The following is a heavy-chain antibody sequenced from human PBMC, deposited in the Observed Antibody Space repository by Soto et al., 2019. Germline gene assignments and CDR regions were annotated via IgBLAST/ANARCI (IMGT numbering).Heavy chain of an antibody. Sequence: GGSLRLSCAVSGFTFSSYSMNWVRQAPGKGLEWVSPISSSSSYIYYADSVKGRFTISRDNAKNSLYLQMNSLRAEDTAVYYCASWGSLSGHYWGQGTLVTVSS. CDR2: ISSSSSYI. D-gene: IGHD3-16*01. J-gene: IGHJ4*02. CDR1: GFTFSSYS. CDR3: ASWGSLSGHY. V-gene: IGHV3-21*01.